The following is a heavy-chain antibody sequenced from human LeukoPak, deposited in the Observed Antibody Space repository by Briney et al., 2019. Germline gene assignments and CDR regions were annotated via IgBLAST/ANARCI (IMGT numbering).Heavy chain of an antibody. CDR3: ASSTVTTGFWFDP. D-gene: IGHD4-17*01. CDR2: IYYSGST. CDR1: GGSISSYY. V-gene: IGHV4-59*08. Sequence: SETLSLTCTVSGGSISSYYWSWIRQPPGKGLEWIGYIYYSGSTNYNPSLKSRVTISVDTSKNQFSLKLSSVTAADTAVYYCASSTVTTGFWFDPWGQGTLVTVSS. J-gene: IGHJ5*02.